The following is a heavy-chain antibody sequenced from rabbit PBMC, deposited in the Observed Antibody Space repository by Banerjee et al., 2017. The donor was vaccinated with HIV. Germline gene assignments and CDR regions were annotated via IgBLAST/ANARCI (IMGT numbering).Heavy chain of an antibody. J-gene: IGHJ3*01. CDR1: GLDFGSSYW. CDR2: IYAGSSGNT. Sequence: QQQLEESGGGLVKPGGSLTLTCKASGLDFGSSYWICWVRQAPGKGLECIACIYAGSSGNTYYANWAKGRFTISKTSSTTVTLQMTSLTAADTATYFCARDLAGVTGWNFGLWGQGTLVT. D-gene: IGHD4-1*01. V-gene: IGHV1S45*01. CDR3: ARDLAGVTGWNFGL.